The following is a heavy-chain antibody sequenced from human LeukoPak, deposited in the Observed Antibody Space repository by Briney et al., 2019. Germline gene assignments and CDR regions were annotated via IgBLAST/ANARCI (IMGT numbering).Heavy chain of an antibody. Sequence: SVKVSCKASGGTFSSYAISWVRQAPGQGLEWMGGIIPIFGTANYAQKFQGRVTITTDESTSTAYMELSSLRSEDTAVYYCARSSIAARPFDYWGQGTLVTDSS. J-gene: IGHJ4*02. CDR2: IIPIFGTA. D-gene: IGHD6-6*01. CDR3: ARSSIAARPFDY. CDR1: GGTFSSYA. V-gene: IGHV1-69*05.